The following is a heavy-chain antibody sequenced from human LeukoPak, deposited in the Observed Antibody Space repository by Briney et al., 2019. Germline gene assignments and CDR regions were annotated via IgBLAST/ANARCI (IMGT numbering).Heavy chain of an antibody. V-gene: IGHV3-23*01. J-gene: IGHJ6*02. CDR2: LGRSGEYK. CDR3: VKDRPCETCMPMDA. D-gene: IGHD2-2*01. Sequence: GGSLRLSCAASGFRFTDYSMSWVRQAPGKGLEWVAGLGRSGEYKYYADSVKGRFTISRDNSKDTVSLQMNSLRAEDSTIYFCVKDRPCETCMPMDAWGQGTTVTVSS. CDR1: GFRFTDYS.